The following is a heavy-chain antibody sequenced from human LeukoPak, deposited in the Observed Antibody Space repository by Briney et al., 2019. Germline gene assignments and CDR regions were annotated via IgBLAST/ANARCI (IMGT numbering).Heavy chain of an antibody. Sequence: PGGSLRLSCGASGFTFSSYAMSWVRQAPGKGLEWVSAIGGTSGSTYYADSVKGRFSISRDNSKNTLYLQMNSLRAEDTAVYYCAKDRGGSGGWSSDSWGQGTLVTVSS. D-gene: IGHD6-19*01. V-gene: IGHV3-23*01. J-gene: IGHJ4*02. CDR3: AKDRGGSGGWSSDS. CDR1: GFTFSSYA. CDR2: IGGTSGST.